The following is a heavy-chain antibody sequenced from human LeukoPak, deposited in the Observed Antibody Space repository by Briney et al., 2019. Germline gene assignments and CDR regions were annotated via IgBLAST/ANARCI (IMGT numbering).Heavy chain of an antibody. V-gene: IGHV4-59*08. Sequence: SETLSLTCTVSGGSISSYYWSWIRQPPGKGLEWIGYIYYSGSTNYNPSLKSRVTISVDTSKNQFSLKLSSLTAADTAVYYCAKIASGGARFDPWGQGTLVTVSS. CDR1: GGSISSYY. J-gene: IGHJ5*02. D-gene: IGHD6-13*01. CDR3: AKIASGGARFDP. CDR2: IYYSGST.